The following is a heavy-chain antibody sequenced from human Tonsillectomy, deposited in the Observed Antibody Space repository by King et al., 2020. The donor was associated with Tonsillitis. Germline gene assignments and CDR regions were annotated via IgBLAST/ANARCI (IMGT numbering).Heavy chain of an antibody. J-gene: IGHJ5*02. D-gene: IGHD2-15*01. CDR3: AKDPWDYCSGESCYGNWFDP. Sequence: EVQLVQSGGGLVQPVGSLRLSCGDSGYTFSSYAISWVRQTPGKGLEWVSGIIGIGASTTYARSVKGRFTISGDNSKNTLYLQMNSLRAEDTALYYCAKDPWDYCSGESCYGNWFDPWGQGTLVTVSS. CDR1: GYTFSSYA. V-gene: IGHV3-23*04. CDR2: IIGIGAST.